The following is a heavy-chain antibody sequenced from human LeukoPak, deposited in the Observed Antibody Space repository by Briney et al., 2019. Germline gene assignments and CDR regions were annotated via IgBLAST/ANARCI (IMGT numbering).Heavy chain of an antibody. V-gene: IGHV4-34*01. CDR2: INHSGRT. Sequence: SETLSLTCSVNGGSFSDFYWNWVRQAPGKGLEWIGEINHSGRTSFNPSLKSRVTISIDTSKNQFSLKLNSVTAADTAVYYCARVAAYDFWSGPYIFDFWGQGTMVTVSS. CDR1: GGSFSDFY. J-gene: IGHJ3*01. D-gene: IGHD3-3*01. CDR3: ARVAAYDFWSGPYIFDF.